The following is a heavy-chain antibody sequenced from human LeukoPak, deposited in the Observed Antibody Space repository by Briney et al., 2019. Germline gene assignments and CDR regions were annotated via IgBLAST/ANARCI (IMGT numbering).Heavy chain of an antibody. V-gene: IGHV3-23*01. CDR1: GFTFSNYA. D-gene: IGHD5-12*01. CDR3: AKDWVVYRREWLDAFDI. J-gene: IGHJ3*02. CDR2: ICGSGATT. Sequence: GGSLRLSCTASGFTFSNYAMSWVRQAPGKGLEWVSTICGSGATTYYADSVRGRFTISRDNSEKTLYLEMNSLRAEDTAIYYCAKDWVVYRREWLDAFDIWGRGTMVTVSS.